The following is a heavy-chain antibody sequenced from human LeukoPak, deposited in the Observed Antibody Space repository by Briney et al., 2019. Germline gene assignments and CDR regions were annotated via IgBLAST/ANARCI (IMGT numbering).Heavy chain of an antibody. J-gene: IGHJ5*01. Sequence: GGSLRLSCAASGFTFGTYWMSWVRQAPGKGLEWVANIHQDGSEEYYVDSVKGRFTISRDNSKNMLYLQMNSLRAEDTAVYYCAKATRGSGSYYADSWGQGTLVTVSS. D-gene: IGHD1-26*01. CDR3: AKATRGSGSYYADS. V-gene: IGHV3-7*03. CDR2: IHQDGSEE. CDR1: GFTFGTYW.